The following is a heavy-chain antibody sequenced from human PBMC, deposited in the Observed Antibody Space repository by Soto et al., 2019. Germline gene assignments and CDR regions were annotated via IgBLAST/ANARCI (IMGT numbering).Heavy chain of an antibody. D-gene: IGHD3-10*01. Sequence: ASVKVSCKASGYTFTSYYMHWVRQAPGQGLEWMGIINPSGGSTSYAQKSQGRVTMTRDTSTSTVYMELSSLRSEDTAVYYCARSGEIWFGDYYYYMDVWGKGTTVTVS. J-gene: IGHJ6*03. CDR1: GYTFTSYY. V-gene: IGHV1-46*03. CDR2: INPSGGST. CDR3: ARSGEIWFGDYYYYMDV.